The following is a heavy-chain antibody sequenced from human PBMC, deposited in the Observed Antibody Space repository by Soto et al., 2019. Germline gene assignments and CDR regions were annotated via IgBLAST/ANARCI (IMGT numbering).Heavy chain of an antibody. V-gene: IGHV4-30-2*01. Sequence: QLQLQESGSGLVKPSQTLSLTCAVSGGSISSGGYSWSWIRQPPGKGLEYIGYIYHSGSTYYNPSRKSRVTLSVDRSKNQFSLKLSSVTAADTAVYYCARVRSGWGIDYWGQGTLVTVSS. CDR2: IYHSGST. CDR3: ARVRSGWGIDY. CDR1: GGSISSGGYS. J-gene: IGHJ4*02. D-gene: IGHD6-19*01.